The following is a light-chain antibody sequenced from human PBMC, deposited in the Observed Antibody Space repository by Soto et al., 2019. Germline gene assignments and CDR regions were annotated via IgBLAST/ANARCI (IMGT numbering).Light chain of an antibody. CDR1: RSLVYSDGDIY. V-gene: IGKV2-30*01. CDR3: MQGSHSPMT. J-gene: IGKJ5*01. CDR2: KVS. Sequence: VLTASPVCMPVTPGRPASIVSRSTRSLVYSDGDIYLSWFQQAPGNSPRRIIYKVSHRDSGVPDRFSGSGSGTDLTLQISSVEDEDVGVYYCMQGSHSPMTFGDGTPLE.